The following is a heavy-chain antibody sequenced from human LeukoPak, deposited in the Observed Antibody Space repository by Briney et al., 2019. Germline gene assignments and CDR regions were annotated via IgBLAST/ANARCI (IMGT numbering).Heavy chain of an antibody. D-gene: IGHD6-6*01. CDR1: GYTFTSYG. V-gene: IGHV1-18*01. Sequence: ASVKVSCKASGYTFTSYGISWVRQAPGQGLEWMGWIGAYNGNTNYAQKLQGRVTMTTDTSTSTAYMELRSLRSDDTAVYYCARYGRIAARPGYYYYYMDVWGKGTTVTVSS. CDR2: IGAYNGNT. J-gene: IGHJ6*03. CDR3: ARYGRIAARPGYYYYYMDV.